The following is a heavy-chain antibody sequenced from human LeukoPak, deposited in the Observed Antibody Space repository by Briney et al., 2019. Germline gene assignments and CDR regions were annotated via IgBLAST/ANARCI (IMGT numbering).Heavy chain of an antibody. Sequence: PGGSLRLSCAASGFTFSNARMSWVRQAPGKGLEWVGSIKSKTDGGTTDYAAPVKGRFTISRDDSKNTLYLQMNSLKTEDTAVYYCTTDSGSLDYWGQGTLVTVSS. V-gene: IGHV3-15*01. CDR3: TTDSGSLDY. CDR1: GFTFSNAR. J-gene: IGHJ4*02. CDR2: IKSKTDGGTT. D-gene: IGHD6-25*01.